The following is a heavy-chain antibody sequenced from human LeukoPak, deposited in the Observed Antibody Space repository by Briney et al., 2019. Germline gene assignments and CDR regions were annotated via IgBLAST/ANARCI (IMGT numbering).Heavy chain of an antibody. Sequence: GSLRLSCAASGFTFSDYYMAWIRQPPGKGLEWIGSIYYSGNTYYNPSFKSRVSISVDTSKNQFSLELNSVTAADTAVYYCARHATVTSFTFAYWGQGILVTVSS. CDR3: ARHATVTSFTFAY. J-gene: IGHJ4*02. D-gene: IGHD4-17*01. CDR2: IYYSGNT. CDR1: GFTFSDYY. V-gene: IGHV4-39*01.